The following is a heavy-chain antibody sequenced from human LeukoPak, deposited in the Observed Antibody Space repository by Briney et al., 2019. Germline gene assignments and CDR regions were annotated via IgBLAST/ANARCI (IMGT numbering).Heavy chain of an antibody. Sequence: GESLKISCMGSGHAFPDYWIGWVRQMPGQGLEWMAIIYPGDSDTRYSPSFQGQVTISVDKSVSTAYLQWHSLYAANTAMYYCVCPVWTYGSRDECWGQGTLVTVSS. V-gene: IGHV5-51*01. CDR2: IYPGDSDT. J-gene: IGHJ4*02. D-gene: IGHD2-15*01. CDR3: VCPVWTYGSRDEC. CDR1: GHAFPDYW.